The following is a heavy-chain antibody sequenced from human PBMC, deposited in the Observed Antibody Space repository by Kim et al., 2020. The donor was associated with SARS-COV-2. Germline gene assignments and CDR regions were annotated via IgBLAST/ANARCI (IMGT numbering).Heavy chain of an antibody. CDR3: ARGVKVPAAIWISYYYYYMDV. Sequence: ASVKVSCKASGYTFTSYDINWVRQANGQGLEWMGWMNPNSGNTGYAQKFQGRVTMTRNTSISTAYMELSSLRSEDTAVYYCARGVKVPAAIWISYYYYYMDVWGKGTTVTVSS. J-gene: IGHJ6*03. D-gene: IGHD2-2*01. CDR2: MNPNSGNT. CDR1: GYTFTSYD. V-gene: IGHV1-8*01.